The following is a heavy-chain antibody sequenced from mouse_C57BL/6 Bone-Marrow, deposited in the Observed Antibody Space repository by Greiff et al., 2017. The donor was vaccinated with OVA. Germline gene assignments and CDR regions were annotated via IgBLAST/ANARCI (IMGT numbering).Heavy chain of an antibody. CDR1: GYSITSGYY. J-gene: IGHJ2*01. V-gene: IGHV3-6*01. CDR2: ISYDGSN. CDR3: ARDLGNPYYFDY. Sequence: ESGPGLVKPSQSLSLTCSVTGYSITSGYYWNWIRQFPGNKLEWMGYISYDGSNNYNPSLNKRISITRDTSKNQIFLKLNSVTTEDTSTDYCARDLGNPYYFDYWGQGTTLTVSS. D-gene: IGHD2-1*01.